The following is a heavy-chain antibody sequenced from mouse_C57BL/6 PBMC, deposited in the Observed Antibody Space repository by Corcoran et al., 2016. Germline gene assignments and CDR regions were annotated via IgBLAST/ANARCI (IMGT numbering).Heavy chain of an antibody. J-gene: IGHJ3*01. CDR3: APYSDYDWFAY. Sequence: QVQLQQSGAELVKPGASVKISCKASGYAFSSYCMNWVKQRPGKGLEWIGQIYPGDGDTNYNGKFKGKATLTADKSSSTAYMQLSSLTSEDSAVYFCAPYSDYDWFAYWGQGTLVTVSA. D-gene: IGHD2-4*01. CDR1: GYAFSSYC. V-gene: IGHV1-80*01. CDR2: IYPGDGDT.